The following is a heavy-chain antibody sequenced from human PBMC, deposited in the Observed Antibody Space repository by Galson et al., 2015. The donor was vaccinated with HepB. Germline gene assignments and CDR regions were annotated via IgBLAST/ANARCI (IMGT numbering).Heavy chain of an antibody. CDR2: IIPILGIA. CDR1: GGTFSSYA. J-gene: IGHJ5*02. Sequence: SVKVSCKASGGTFSSYAISWVRQAPGQGLEWMGGIIPILGIANYAQKFQGRVTITADKSTSTAYMELSSLRSEDTAVYYCARDFPGVTIFGVVTNEENWFDPWGQGTLVTVSS. D-gene: IGHD3-3*01. CDR3: ARDFPGVTIFGVVTNEENWFDP. V-gene: IGHV1-69*10.